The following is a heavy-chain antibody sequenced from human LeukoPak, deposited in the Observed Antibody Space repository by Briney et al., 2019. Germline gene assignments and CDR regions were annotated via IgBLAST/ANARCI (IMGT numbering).Heavy chain of an antibody. Sequence: SETLSLTCTVSGGSIRSYYWRWIRQPPGKGLEWIGYIYYSGSTNYNPSLKSRVTISVDTSKNQFSLKLSSVTAADTAVYYCARRGRLGPSHAFDIWGQGTMVTVSS. D-gene: IGHD3-16*01. CDR3: ARRGRLGPSHAFDI. V-gene: IGHV4-59*08. J-gene: IGHJ3*02. CDR2: IYYSGST. CDR1: GGSIRSYY.